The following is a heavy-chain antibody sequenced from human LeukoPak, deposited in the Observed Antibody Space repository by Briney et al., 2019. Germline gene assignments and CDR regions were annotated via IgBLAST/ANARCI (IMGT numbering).Heavy chain of an antibody. V-gene: IGHV1-46*01. CDR2: INLSGGDT. Sequence: ASVTVSCKASGYTFTNYYIHWVRQAPGQALEWTGIINLSGGDTSYAREFQGRVTMTRDTSTSTVYMELSSLRSEDTAVYYCAREGDYDVGTGFDYWGQGTLVTVSS. J-gene: IGHJ4*02. D-gene: IGHD4-17*01. CDR3: AREGDYDVGTGFDY. CDR1: GYTFTNYY.